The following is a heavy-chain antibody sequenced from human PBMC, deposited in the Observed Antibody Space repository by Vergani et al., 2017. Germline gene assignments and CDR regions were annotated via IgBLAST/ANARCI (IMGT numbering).Heavy chain of an antibody. Sequence: QVQLQESGPGVVKPSQTLSLTCAVSGGSISSGDHCWTWIRQRPGKGLEWIGYIFYSGTTYDNPSLRSRLTISVDTSQNQFSLKVSSVTAADTAVYYCARPSNYYYYMDVWGKGTTVTVSS. CDR2: IFYSGTT. V-gene: IGHV4-31*11. CDR1: GGSISSGDHC. J-gene: IGHJ6*03. CDR3: ARPSNYYYYMDV.